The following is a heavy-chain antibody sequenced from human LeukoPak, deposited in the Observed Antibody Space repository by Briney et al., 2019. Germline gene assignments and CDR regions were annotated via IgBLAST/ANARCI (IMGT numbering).Heavy chain of an antibody. CDR3: ARDRAWNYFDY. Sequence: GGSLRLSCAPSGFTFSRHAMHWVRQAPGKGLEWVAIISNDGSRKYYAHSVEGRFTISRDNSKNTLYLQMDSLRAVDTAVYYCARDRAWNYFDYWGQGTLVTVSS. D-gene: IGHD3-3*01. CDR1: GFTFSRHA. CDR2: ISNDGSRK. J-gene: IGHJ4*02. V-gene: IGHV3-30*03.